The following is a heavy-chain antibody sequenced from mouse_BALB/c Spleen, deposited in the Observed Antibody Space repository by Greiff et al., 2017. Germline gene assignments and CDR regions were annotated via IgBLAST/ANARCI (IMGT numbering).Heavy chain of an antibody. CDR3: ARDNDGSWFAY. CDR2: IRNKANGYTT. D-gene: IGHD2-3*01. Sequence: EVKVVESGGGLVQPGGSLRLSCATSGFTFTDYYMSWVRQPPGKALEWLGFIRNKANGYTTEYSASVKGRFTISRDNSQSILYLQMNTLRAEDSATYYCARDNDGSWFAYWGQGTLVTVSA. CDR1: GFTFTDYY. J-gene: IGHJ3*01. V-gene: IGHV7-3*02.